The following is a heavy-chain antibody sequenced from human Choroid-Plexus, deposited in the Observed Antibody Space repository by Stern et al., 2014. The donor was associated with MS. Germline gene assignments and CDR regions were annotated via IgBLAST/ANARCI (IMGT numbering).Heavy chain of an antibody. J-gene: IGHJ5*02. CDR1: GFTFGSCA. Sequence: VQLVESGGGVVQPGRPLRLSFVASGFTFGSCAMHWVRQAPGKGLEGVAGVSYDGSKKYYADSVKGRFTISRDNSQNTLYMQMSSLRPEDTAVYYCAKDRQYLTYFFDHWGQGSLVTVSS. CDR2: VSYDGSKK. D-gene: IGHD2/OR15-2a*01. V-gene: IGHV3-30*18. CDR3: AKDRQYLTYFFDH.